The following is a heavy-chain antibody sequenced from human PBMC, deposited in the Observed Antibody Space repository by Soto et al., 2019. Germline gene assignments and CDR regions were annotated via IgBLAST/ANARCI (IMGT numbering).Heavy chain of an antibody. CDR1: GYTFTNYG. CDR2: ISAYNGNT. D-gene: IGHD3-3*01. J-gene: IGHJ4*02. Sequence: KVSGKASGYTFTNYGISWVRQSPGQGIEWMGWISAYNGNTNYAQHLQGRVTMTTDTSTSTAYMELRSLRSDDTAVYYCARVNVLRFLEWLIWGQGTLVTVSS. CDR3: ARVNVLRFLEWLI. V-gene: IGHV1-18*04.